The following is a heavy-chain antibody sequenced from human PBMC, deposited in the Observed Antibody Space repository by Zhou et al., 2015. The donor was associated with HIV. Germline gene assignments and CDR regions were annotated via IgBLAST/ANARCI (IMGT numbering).Heavy chain of an antibody. CDR2: IIPMFGTT. CDR1: GDTFNNFG. CDR3: ARSFYDRDGYYPDF. Sequence: QVQLVQSGAAVVKPGSSVKVSCKASGDTFNNFGISWVRQAPGQGLEWMGGIIPMFGTTNYTEKFQGRLTIAADKSTTTVYMQLLRLTFEDTAIIYCARSFYDRDGYYPDFWGQGTLVTVSS. V-gene: IGHV1-69*06. J-gene: IGHJ4*02. D-gene: IGHD3-22*01.